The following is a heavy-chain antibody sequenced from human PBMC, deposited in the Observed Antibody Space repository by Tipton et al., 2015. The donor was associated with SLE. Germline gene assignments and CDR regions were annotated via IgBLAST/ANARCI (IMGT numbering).Heavy chain of an antibody. J-gene: IGHJ6*02. CDR1: GFTFSSYW. CDR2: IKSKTDGGTT. D-gene: IGHD3-10*01. Sequence: GSLRLSCAASGFTFSSYWMHWVRQAPGKGLEWVGRIKSKTDGGTTDYAAPVKGRFTISRDDSKNTLYLQMNSLKTEDTAVYYCKVRGSYYYYGMDVWGQGTTVTVSS. CDR3: KVRGSYYYYGMDV. V-gene: IGHV3-15*01.